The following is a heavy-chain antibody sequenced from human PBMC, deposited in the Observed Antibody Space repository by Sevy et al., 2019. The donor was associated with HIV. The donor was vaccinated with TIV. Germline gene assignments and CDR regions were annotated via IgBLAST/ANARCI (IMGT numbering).Heavy chain of an antibody. V-gene: IGHV3-30*02. Sequence: GGSLRLSCAASGFIFSNFGMHWVRQVPGKGLEWVTFIRYDGSDKYYAASVKGRFTISRDDSMNTLYLQMDSLRAEDTAIYYCAKDLAGPGRRYFDYWGQGTLVTVSS. CDR1: GFIFSNFG. D-gene: IGHD6-13*01. J-gene: IGHJ4*02. CDR3: AKDLAGPGRRYFDY. CDR2: IRYDGSDK.